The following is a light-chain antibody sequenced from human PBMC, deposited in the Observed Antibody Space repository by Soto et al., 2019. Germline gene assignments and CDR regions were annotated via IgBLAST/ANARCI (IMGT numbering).Light chain of an antibody. CDR3: LLSYRGAGEV. CDR2: DTS. CDR1: TGAVTSGHY. J-gene: IGLJ2*01. V-gene: IGLV7-46*01. Sequence: QPVVTQEPSLTVSPGGTVTLTCGSSTGAVTSGHYPYWFQQKPGQAPRTLIYDTSNKHSWTPARFSGSLLGGKATLTLSGAQPEDEADYYCLLSYRGAGEVFGGGTQLTVL.